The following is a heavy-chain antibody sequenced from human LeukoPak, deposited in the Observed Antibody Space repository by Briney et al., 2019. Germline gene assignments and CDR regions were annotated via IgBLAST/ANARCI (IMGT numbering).Heavy chain of an antibody. CDR2: IWYDGSNK. V-gene: IGHV3-33*01. Sequence: PGGSLRLSCLSSGFTFSSYGMHWVRQAPGKGLEWVAFIWYDGSNKYYADSVKGRFTISRDNSENTLYLQMSSLRAEDTALYYCARDSGYGYNTFPTADYWGQGILVTVSS. CDR3: ARDSGYGYNTFPTADY. CDR1: GFTFSSYG. D-gene: IGHD5-24*01. J-gene: IGHJ4*02.